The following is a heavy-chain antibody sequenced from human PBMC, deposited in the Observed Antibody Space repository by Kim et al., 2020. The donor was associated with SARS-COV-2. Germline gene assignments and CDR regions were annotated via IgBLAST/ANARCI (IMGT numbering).Heavy chain of an antibody. D-gene: IGHD3-10*01. CDR2: IYYSGST. Sequence: SETLSLTCTVSGGSISIYYWSWIRQPPGKGLEWIGYIYYSGSTNYNPSLKSRVTISVDTSKNQFSLKLSSVTAADTAVYYCARVSYGSWSFMPYYGMDVWGQGTTVTVSS. J-gene: IGHJ6*02. V-gene: IGHV4-59*13. CDR1: GGSISIYY. CDR3: ARVSYGSWSFMPYYGMDV.